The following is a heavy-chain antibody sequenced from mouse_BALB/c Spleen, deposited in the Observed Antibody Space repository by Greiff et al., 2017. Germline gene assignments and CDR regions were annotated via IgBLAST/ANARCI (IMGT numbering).Heavy chain of an antibody. D-gene: IGHD3-3*01. Sequence: VQLKESGAELVKPGASVKLSCTASGFNIKDTYMHWVKQRPEQGLEWIGRIDPANGNTKYDPKFKGKATLTADKSSSTAYMQLSSLTSDDSAVYFCARGGRGFDYWGQGTTLTVSS. V-gene: IGHV14-3*02. CDR3: ARGGRGFDY. CDR2: IDPANGNT. J-gene: IGHJ2*01. CDR1: GFNIKDTY.